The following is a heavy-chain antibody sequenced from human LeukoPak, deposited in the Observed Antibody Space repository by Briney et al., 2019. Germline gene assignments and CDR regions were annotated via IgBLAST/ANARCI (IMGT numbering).Heavy chain of an antibody. D-gene: IGHD3-10*01. J-gene: IGHJ4*02. CDR1: GFTFSNAW. V-gene: IGHV4-34*08. CDR2: INHSGST. CDR3: AVWFGESPPRSDY. Sequence: PGGSLRLSCAASGFTFSNAWMSWVRQAPGKGLEWIGEINHSGSTNYNPSLKSRVTISVDTSKNQFSLKLSSVTAADAAVYYCAVWFGESPPRSDYWGQGTLVTVSS.